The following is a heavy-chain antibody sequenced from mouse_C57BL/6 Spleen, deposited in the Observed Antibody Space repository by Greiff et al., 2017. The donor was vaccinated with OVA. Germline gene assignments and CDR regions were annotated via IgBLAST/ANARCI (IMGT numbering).Heavy chain of an antibody. Sequence: QVQLQQSGPELVKPGASVKISCKASGYAFSSSWMNWVKQRPGKGLEWIGRIYPGDGDTNYNGKFKGKATLTADKSSSTAYMQLSSLTSEDSAVYFGARGGDGYYVWYFDVWGTGTTVTVSS. CDR2: IYPGDGDT. CDR1: GYAFSSSW. V-gene: IGHV1-82*01. CDR3: ARGGDGYYVWYFDV. J-gene: IGHJ1*03. D-gene: IGHD2-3*01.